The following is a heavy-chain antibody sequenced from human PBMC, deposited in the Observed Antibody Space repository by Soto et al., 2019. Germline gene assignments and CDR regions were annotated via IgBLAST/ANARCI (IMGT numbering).Heavy chain of an antibody. CDR3: AGLYPYDISGYHLDY. CDR2: IYDLGNT. J-gene: IGHJ4*02. V-gene: IGHV4-39*01. D-gene: IGHD3-22*01. Sequence: QLQLQESGPGLAKPSETLSLTCPVSGGSISSTSSYWAWIRQPPGKGLGWVGSIYDLGNTYYTPSLGSRGTISVDTSKNQFSLNLSSVTAADTAVFYCAGLYPYDISGYHLDYWSQGTLVTVSS. CDR1: GGSISSTSSY.